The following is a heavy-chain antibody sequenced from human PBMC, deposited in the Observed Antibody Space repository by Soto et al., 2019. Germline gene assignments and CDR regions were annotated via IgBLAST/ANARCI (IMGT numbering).Heavy chain of an antibody. CDR3: ARHGEGYCSGGSCLYYGMDV. Sequence: PGESLKISCKGSGYSFTTHWIVWVRQMPEKGLEWVGIIYPGDSETRYSPSFQGQVSISADQSTSTAYLQWSSLKASDSAIYYCARHGEGYCSGGSCLYYGMDVWGQGTTATVSS. CDR1: GYSFTTHW. CDR2: IYPGDSET. V-gene: IGHV5-51*01. J-gene: IGHJ6*02. D-gene: IGHD2-15*01.